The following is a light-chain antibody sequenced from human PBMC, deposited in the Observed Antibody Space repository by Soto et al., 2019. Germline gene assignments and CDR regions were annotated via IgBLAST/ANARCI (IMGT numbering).Light chain of an antibody. V-gene: IGKV3-11*01. Sequence: DTVLTHSPATPSSSPGAIPTLSFXASQNVANYLDWYQQKPGQAPRLLIYESSNRATGIAARFSGSGSGTDFTLTISSLEPEDFAVYYCQQRSNWPQTFGQGTKVDIK. CDR2: ESS. CDR3: QQRSNWPQT. CDR1: QNVANY. J-gene: IGKJ1*01.